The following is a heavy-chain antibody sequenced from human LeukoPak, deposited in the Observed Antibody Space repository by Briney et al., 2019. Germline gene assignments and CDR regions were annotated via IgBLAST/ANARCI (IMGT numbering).Heavy chain of an antibody. Sequence: SETLSLTCAVYGGAFRGYYWSWIPQPPGRGLECIGEINHSGSTNYNPSLKSRVTISVDTSKNQFSLKLSSVTAADTAVYYCARGSPYGSGSYYKLFENWGQGTLVTVSS. D-gene: IGHD3-10*01. CDR1: GGAFRGYY. V-gene: IGHV4-34*01. CDR2: INHSGST. J-gene: IGHJ4*02. CDR3: ARGSPYGSGSYYKLFEN.